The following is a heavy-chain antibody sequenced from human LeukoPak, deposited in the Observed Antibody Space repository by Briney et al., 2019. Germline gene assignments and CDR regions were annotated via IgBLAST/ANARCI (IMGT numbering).Heavy chain of an antibody. CDR1: GYTFTSYD. J-gene: IGHJ5*02. CDR3: ARDLLRGNWFDP. CDR2: MKPNSGDT. V-gene: IGHV1-8*01. Sequence: ASVKVSCKASGYTFTSYDINWVRQATGQGLEWMGWMKPNSGDTGYAQKFQGRVTMSRDISISTAYMELNTLTSEDTAVYYCARDLLRGNWFDPWGQGTLVTVSS.